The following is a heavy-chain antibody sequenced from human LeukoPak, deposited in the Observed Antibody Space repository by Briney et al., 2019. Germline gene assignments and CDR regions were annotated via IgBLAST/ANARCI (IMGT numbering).Heavy chain of an antibody. CDR1: GGSISSSSHY. Sequence: PSETLSLTCTVSGGSISSSSHYWCWIRQPPGKGLEWIGSMYYRGSTYHNPSLKSRVTISVDTSKNQFSLKLSSVTAADTAVYYCATTTIRLGYWGQGTLVTVSS. D-gene: IGHD1-26*01. V-gene: IGHV4-39*07. CDR3: ATTTIRLGY. CDR2: MYYRGST. J-gene: IGHJ4*02.